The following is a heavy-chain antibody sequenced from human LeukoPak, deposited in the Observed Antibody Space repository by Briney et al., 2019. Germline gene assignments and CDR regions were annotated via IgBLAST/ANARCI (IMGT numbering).Heavy chain of an antibody. CDR3: ARAYYYVSGSYGLDV. CDR1: GGSISTSNHY. Sequence: SETLSLTCTVSGGSISTSNHYWGWIRQPPGRELEWIGFIYYTGTTTYSSSLKSRVTLSVDTSKNQFSLQLSSVTAADTAVYYCARAYYYVSGSYGLDVWGQGTTVTVSS. CDR2: IYYTGTT. J-gene: IGHJ6*02. V-gene: IGHV4-39*01. D-gene: IGHD3-10*01.